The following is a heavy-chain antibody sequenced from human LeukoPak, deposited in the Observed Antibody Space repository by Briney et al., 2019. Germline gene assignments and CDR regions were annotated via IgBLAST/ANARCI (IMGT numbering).Heavy chain of an antibody. CDR1: GGSISSSSYY. J-gene: IGHJ6*03. D-gene: IGHD6-6*01. V-gene: IGHV4-39*01. CDR3: ARWSGSATARNYYYYMDV. Sequence: PSETLSLTCTVSGGSISSSSYYWGWIRQPPGKGPEWIGSIYYSGSTYYNPSLKSRVTISVDTSKNQFSLKLSSVTAADTAVYYCARWSGSATARNYYYYMDVWGEGTTVTVSS. CDR2: IYYSGST.